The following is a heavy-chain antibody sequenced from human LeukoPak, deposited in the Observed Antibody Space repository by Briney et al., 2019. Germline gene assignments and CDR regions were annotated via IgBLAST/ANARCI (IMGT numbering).Heavy chain of an antibody. CDR2: INHSGST. D-gene: IGHD6-6*01. CDR3: ARGPQRYGIAARPFDY. J-gene: IGHJ4*02. CDR1: GGSFSGYY. Sequence: PSETLSLTCAVYGGSFSGYYWSWIRQPPGKGLEWIGEINHSGSTNYNPSLKSRATISVDTSKNQFSLKLSSVTAADTAVYYCARGPQRYGIAARPFDYWGQGTLVTVSS. V-gene: IGHV4-34*01.